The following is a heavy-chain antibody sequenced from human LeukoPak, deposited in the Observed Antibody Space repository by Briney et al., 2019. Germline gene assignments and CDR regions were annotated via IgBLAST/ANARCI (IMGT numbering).Heavy chain of an antibody. CDR1: GFTFSSYG. Sequence: PGGSLRLSCAASGFTFSSYGMHWVRQAPGKGLEWVAVISYDGSNKYYADSVKGRFTISRDNSKNTLYLQMNSLRAEDTAVYYCAKDGLDIVVVDYYYYGMDVWGKGTTVTVSS. CDR3: AKDGLDIVVVDYYYYGMDV. D-gene: IGHD2-15*01. V-gene: IGHV3-30*18. CDR2: ISYDGSNK. J-gene: IGHJ6*04.